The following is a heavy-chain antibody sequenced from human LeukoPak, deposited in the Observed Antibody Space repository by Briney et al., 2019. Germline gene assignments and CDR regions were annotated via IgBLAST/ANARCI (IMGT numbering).Heavy chain of an antibody. Sequence: SETLSLTCTVSDASISTYYLSWIQQPPGKGLEWIGYIYYNGNTNYNPSLKSRLTLSIDTSKNQFSLNLTSVTAADTAVYYCAREGCNTTTCSSFFDIWGQGTMVTVSS. D-gene: IGHD2/OR15-2a*01. CDR3: AREGCNTTTCSSFFDI. J-gene: IGHJ3*02. CDR2: IYYNGNT. CDR1: DASISTYY. V-gene: IGHV4-59*01.